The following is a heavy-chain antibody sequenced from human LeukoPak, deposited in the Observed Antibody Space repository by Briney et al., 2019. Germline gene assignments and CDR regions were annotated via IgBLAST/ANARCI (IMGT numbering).Heavy chain of an antibody. CDR2: ISAYNGNT. CDR3: ARDTDPGIAARPDYFQH. J-gene: IGHJ1*01. D-gene: IGHD6-6*01. V-gene: IGHV1-18*01. CDR1: GYTFTSYG. Sequence: GASVKVSCKASGYTFTSYGISWVRQAPGQGLEWMGWISAYNGNTIYAQKLQGRVTMNTDTSTSTAYMELRSLRSDDTAVYYCARDTDPGIAARPDYFQHWGQGTLVTVSS.